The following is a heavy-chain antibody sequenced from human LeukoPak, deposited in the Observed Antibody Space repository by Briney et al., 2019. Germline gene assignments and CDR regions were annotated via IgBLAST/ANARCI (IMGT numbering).Heavy chain of an antibody. V-gene: IGHV3-11*01. CDR3: AREYTSGSYYIDY. D-gene: IGHD3-10*01. J-gene: IGHJ4*02. CDR2: ISSSSPTM. CDR1: GFTFSDYY. Sequence: GGSLRLSCAASGFTFSDYYMSWIRQAPGKGLEWVSYISSSSPTMYYADSVEGRFSISRDNAKNSLYLQMNGLRAEDTAMYYCAREYTSGSYYIDYWGQGTLVTVSS.